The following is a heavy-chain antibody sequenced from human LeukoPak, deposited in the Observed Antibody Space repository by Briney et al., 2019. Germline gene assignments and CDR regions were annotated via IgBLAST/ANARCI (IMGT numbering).Heavy chain of an antibody. J-gene: IGHJ4*01. Sequence: PSETLSLTCTVSGASINNNFWTWIRQPPGKGLEWIGYIYSSGSANCNPSLKSRVIISGDTSKNQISLNLTSVTAADTAVYFCARHRDYYDTWGHGTLVTVSS. V-gene: IGHV4-59*08. CDR1: GASINNNF. CDR2: IYSSGSA. D-gene: IGHD3-22*01. CDR3: ARHRDYYDT.